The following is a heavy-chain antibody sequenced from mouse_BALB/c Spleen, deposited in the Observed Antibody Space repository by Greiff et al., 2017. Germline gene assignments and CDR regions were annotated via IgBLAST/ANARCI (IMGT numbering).Heavy chain of an antibody. V-gene: IGHV3-8*02. D-gene: IGHD1-2*01. Sequence: VQLQQSGPSLVKPSQTLSLTCSVTGDSITSGYWNWIRKFPGNKLEYMGYISYSGSTYYNPSLKSRISITRDTSKNQYYLQLNSVTTEDTATYYCARGLLRLRYAMDYWGQGTSVTVSS. J-gene: IGHJ4*01. CDR3: ARGLLRLRYAMDY. CDR2: ISYSGST. CDR1: GDSITSGY.